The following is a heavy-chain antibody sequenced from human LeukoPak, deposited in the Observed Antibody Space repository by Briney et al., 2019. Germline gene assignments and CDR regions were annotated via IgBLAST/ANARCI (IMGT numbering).Heavy chain of an antibody. D-gene: IGHD4/OR15-4a*01. V-gene: IGHV3-21*01. CDR2: ISSSSSYI. CDR3: ARDLLTTDNDY. J-gene: IGHJ4*02. CDR1: GFTFTSYW. Sequence: GGSLRLSCAASGFTFTSYWMNWVRQAPGKGLEWVSSISSSSSYIYYADSVKGRFTISRDNAKNSLYLQMNSLRAEDTAVYYCARDLLTTDNDYWGQGTLVTVSS.